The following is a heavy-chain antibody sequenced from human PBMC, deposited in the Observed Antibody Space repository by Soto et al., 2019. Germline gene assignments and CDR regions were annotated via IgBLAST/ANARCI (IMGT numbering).Heavy chain of an antibody. V-gene: IGHV1-69*08. D-gene: IGHD3-10*01. Sequence: QVQLVQSGAEVKKPGSSVKVSCKASGGTFSSYTISWVRQAPGQGLEWMGRIIPILGIANYAQKLQGRATITADKSTSTADMELSSLRSEDTAVYYCAREVYYYGWGAFFHYWGQGTLVTVSS. CDR1: GGTFSSYT. CDR2: IIPILGIA. CDR3: AREVYYYGWGAFFHY. J-gene: IGHJ4*02.